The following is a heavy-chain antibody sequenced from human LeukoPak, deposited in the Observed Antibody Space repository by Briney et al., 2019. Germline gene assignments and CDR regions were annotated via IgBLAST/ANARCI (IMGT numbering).Heavy chain of an antibody. V-gene: IGHV3-21*01. CDR2: ISSSSSYI. D-gene: IGHD4-11*01. CDR3: ARDTVTTLSWFDP. Sequence: GGSLRLSCAASGFTFSSYSMNWVRQAPGKGLEWVSSISSSSSYIYYADSVKGRFIISRDNAKNSLYLQMNSLRAEDTAVYYCARDTVTTLSWFDPWGQGTLVTVSS. CDR1: GFTFSSYS. J-gene: IGHJ5*02.